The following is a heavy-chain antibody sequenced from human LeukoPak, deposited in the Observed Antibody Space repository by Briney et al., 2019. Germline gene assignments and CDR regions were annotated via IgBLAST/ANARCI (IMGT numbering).Heavy chain of an antibody. D-gene: IGHD2-2*01. CDR3: AKDTFRVVPAAHDY. CDR2: ISGSGGST. CDR1: GFTFSSYA. Sequence: PGGSLRLSCAASGFTFSSYAMSWVRQAPGKGLEWASAISGSGGSTYYADSVKGRFTISRDNSKNTLYLQMNSLRAEDTAVYYCAKDTFRVVPAAHDYWGQGTLVTVSS. V-gene: IGHV3-23*01. J-gene: IGHJ4*02.